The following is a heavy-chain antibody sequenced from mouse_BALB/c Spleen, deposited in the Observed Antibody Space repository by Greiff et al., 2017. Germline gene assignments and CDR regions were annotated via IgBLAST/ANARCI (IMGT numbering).Heavy chain of an antibody. D-gene: IGHD1-1*01. V-gene: IGHV2-9*02. Sequence: VQRVESGPGLVAPSQSLSITCTVSGFSLTSYGVHWVRQPPGKGLEWLGVIWAGGSTNYNSALMSRLSISKDNSKSQVFLKMNSLQTDDTAMYYCAREEVLRGRFAYWGQGTLVTVSA. CDR2: IWAGGST. J-gene: IGHJ3*01. CDR3: AREEVLRGRFAY. CDR1: GFSLTSYG.